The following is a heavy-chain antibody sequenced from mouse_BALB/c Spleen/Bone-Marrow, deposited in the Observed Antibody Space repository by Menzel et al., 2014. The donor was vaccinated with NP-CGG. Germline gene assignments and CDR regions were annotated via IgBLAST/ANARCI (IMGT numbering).Heavy chain of an antibody. CDR1: GFSLTSYG. CDR2: IWSGGST. Sequence: QVHVKQSGPGLVQPSQSLSITCTVSGFSLTSYGVHWVRQSPGKGLEWLGGIWSGGSTDYNAAFISRLNISKDNSKSQVFFKMNSLQTKDTAIYYCARNRDSSYSVLDYWGQGTSVIVSS. D-gene: IGHD3-3*01. CDR3: ARNRDSSYSVLDY. V-gene: IGHV2-2*02. J-gene: IGHJ4*01.